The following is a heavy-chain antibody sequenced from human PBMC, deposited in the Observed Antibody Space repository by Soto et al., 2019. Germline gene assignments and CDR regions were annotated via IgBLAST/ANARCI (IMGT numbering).Heavy chain of an antibody. CDR2: IYYSGST. Sequence: QLQLQESGPGLVKPSETLSLTCTVSGGSISSSSYYWGWIRQPPGKGLEWIGSIYYSGSTYYNPSLKSRVTISVDTSKNQFSLKLSSVTAADTAVYYCASNTVNNRKFDYWGQGTLVTVSS. D-gene: IGHD4-4*01. CDR1: GGSISSSSYY. CDR3: ASNTVNNRKFDY. J-gene: IGHJ4*02. V-gene: IGHV4-39*01.